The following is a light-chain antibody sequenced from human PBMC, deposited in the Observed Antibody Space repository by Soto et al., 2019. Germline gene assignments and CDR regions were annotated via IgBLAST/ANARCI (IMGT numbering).Light chain of an antibody. J-gene: IGLJ1*01. CDR2: EVT. CDR3: SSYTSSNTYYV. Sequence: QSVLTQPASVSGSPGQSITISCTGTSSDVGGYNYVSWYQQHPGKAPKLMIYEVTDRPSGVSNRFSGSKSGNTAPLTISGLQAEDEADYYCSSYTSSNTYYVFGTGTKVTVL. V-gene: IGLV2-14*01. CDR1: SSDVGGYNY.